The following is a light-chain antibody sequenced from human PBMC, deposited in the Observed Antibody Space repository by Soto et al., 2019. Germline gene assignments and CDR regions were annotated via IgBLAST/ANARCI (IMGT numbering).Light chain of an antibody. J-gene: IGLJ2*01. CDR2: DNT. CDR1: SSDIGAGYR. V-gene: IGLV1-40*01. CDR3: QTWGIGTHVV. Sequence: QSVLTQPPSVSGAPGERVTISCTGSSSDIGAGYRVRWYQQVPGTAPKLLIYDNTNRPSGVSVRFSGSKSGTSASLAISGRQAEDEADYYCQTWGIGTHVVFGGGTKVTVL.